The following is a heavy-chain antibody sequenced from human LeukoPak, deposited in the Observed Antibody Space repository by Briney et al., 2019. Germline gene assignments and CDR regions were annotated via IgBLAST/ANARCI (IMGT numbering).Heavy chain of an antibody. J-gene: IGHJ4*02. CDR3: ARGLYSGYDSDDY. CDR1: GFTFSSYG. CDR2: IWYDGSNK. D-gene: IGHD5-12*01. V-gene: IGHV3-33*01. Sequence: RSGGSLRLSCAASGFTFSSYGMHWVRQAPGKGLEWVAVIWYDGSNKYYADSVKGRFTISRDNSKNTLYLQMNSLRAEDTAVYYCARGLYSGYDSDDYWGQGALVTVSS.